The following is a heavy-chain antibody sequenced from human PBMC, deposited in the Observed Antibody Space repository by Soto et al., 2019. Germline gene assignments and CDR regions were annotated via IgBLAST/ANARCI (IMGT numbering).Heavy chain of an antibody. CDR1: GFTFSSYA. CDR2: ISGSGDST. D-gene: IGHD3-9*01. V-gene: IGHV3-23*01. Sequence: GGSLRLSCAASGFTFSSYAMSWVRQAPGKGLEWVSGISGSGDSTYYADSVKGRFTISRDNSKKTVYLQMNSLRAEDTAVYYCSRDDSDWFFNWGRGTLVTVSS. J-gene: IGHJ4*02. CDR3: SRDDSDWFFN.